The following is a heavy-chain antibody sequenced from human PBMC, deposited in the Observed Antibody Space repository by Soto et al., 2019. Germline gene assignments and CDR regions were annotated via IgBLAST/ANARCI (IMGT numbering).Heavy chain of an antibody. V-gene: IGHV1-69*13. J-gene: IGHJ5*02. Sequence: SVKVSCKASGGTFSSYAISWVRQAPGQGLEWMGGIIPIFGTANYAQKFQGRVTITADESTSTAYMELSSLRSEDTAVYYCARVYYDILTGLDPWGQGTLVTVSS. CDR3: ARVYYDILTGLDP. CDR1: GGTFSSYA. D-gene: IGHD3-9*01. CDR2: IIPIFGTA.